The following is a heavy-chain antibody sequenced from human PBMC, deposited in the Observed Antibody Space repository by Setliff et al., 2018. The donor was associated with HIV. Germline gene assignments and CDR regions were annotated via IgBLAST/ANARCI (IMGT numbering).Heavy chain of an antibody. D-gene: IGHD6-19*01. CDR1: GDSFNNYY. V-gene: IGHV4-59*08. J-gene: IGHJ5*02. CDR2: MSYNGEA. CDR3: TRLPRIGMSGSFGWFDP. Sequence: PSETLSLTCTVSGDSFNNYYCNWIRQVPGRGLEWIAYMSYNGEANYNPSLRSRVTISVDTAKEQFSLRLSSVTAADTAVYYCTRLPRIGMSGSFGWFDPWGQGTLVT.